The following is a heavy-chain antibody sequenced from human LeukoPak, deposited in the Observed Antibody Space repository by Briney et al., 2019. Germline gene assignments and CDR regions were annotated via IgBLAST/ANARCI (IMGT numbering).Heavy chain of an antibody. CDR3: ARDYATAFDI. Sequence: GGSLRPSCAASGFTFNTYSMNWVRQAPGKGLEWVSYIGSGGSPIYYADSVKGLFTISRDNAKNSLYLQMNSLRDEDTAVYYCARDYATAFDIWGHGTMVTVSS. J-gene: IGHJ3*02. D-gene: IGHD3-16*01. CDR2: IGSGGSPI. CDR1: GFTFNTYS. V-gene: IGHV3-48*02.